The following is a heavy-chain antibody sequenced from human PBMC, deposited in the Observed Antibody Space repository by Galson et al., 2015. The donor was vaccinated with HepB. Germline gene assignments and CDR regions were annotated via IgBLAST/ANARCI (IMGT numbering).Heavy chain of an antibody. Sequence: SLRLSCAVSGFAFRNYAMSWVRQAPGKGLEWVSGISGSGDNTYYTDSVKGRFTISRDNSKNTLYLQMNSLRAEDTALYYCAKDGSSTIVVMPAASPNWFDTWGQGALVTVSS. J-gene: IGHJ5*02. CDR2: ISGSGDNT. V-gene: IGHV3-23*01. CDR3: AKDGSSTIVVMPAASPNWFDT. CDR1: GFAFRNYA. D-gene: IGHD2-2*01.